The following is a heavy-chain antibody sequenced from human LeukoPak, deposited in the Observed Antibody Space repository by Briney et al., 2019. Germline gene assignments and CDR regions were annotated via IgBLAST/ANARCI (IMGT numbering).Heavy chain of an antibody. CDR1: GFTFSSYA. Sequence: GGSLRLSCAASGFTFSSYAMTWVRQAPGKGLEWDSAISTTGGGTYYADSVKGRFTISRDNSKNTLYLQMNSLRAEDTAVYSCAKDRGDCSSTSCYLSDWGQGTLVTVSS. V-gene: IGHV3-23*01. CDR3: AKDRGDCSSTSCYLSD. CDR2: ISTTGGGT. J-gene: IGHJ4*02. D-gene: IGHD2-2*01.